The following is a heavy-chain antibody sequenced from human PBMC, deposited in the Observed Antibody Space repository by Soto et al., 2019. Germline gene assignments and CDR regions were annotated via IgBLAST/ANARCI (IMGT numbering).Heavy chain of an antibody. CDR1: GGSVSSGSYY. Sequence: LSLTCTVSGGSVSSGSYYWSWIRQPPGKGLEWIGYIYYSGSTNYNPSLKSRVTISVDTSKNQFSLKLSSVTAADTAVYYCARVTGFEEMGSFVYWGQGTLVNVSS. D-gene: IGHD3-16*01. CDR2: IYYSGST. J-gene: IGHJ4*02. V-gene: IGHV4-61*01. CDR3: ARVTGFEEMGSFVY.